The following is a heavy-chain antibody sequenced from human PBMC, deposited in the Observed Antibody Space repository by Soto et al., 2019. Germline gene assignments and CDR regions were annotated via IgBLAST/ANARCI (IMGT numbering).Heavy chain of an antibody. CDR3: ARTAYSYGSNWFDP. J-gene: IGHJ5*02. Sequence: GESLKISFWGSGYSFNNNWNGWVRPISGRGLEGMGIICPGTSDTRSSPAFEGQVTISADKSISTAYLQWSSLTASEAVMYYCARTAYSYGSNWFDPWGQGTLVTVSS. CDR1: GYSFNNNW. D-gene: IGHD5-18*01. CDR2: ICPGTSDT. V-gene: IGHV5-51*01.